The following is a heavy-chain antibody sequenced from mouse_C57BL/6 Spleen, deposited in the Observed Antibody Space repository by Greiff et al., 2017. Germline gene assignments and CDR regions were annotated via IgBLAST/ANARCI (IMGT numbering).Heavy chain of an antibody. V-gene: IGHV1-26*01. CDR2: INPNNGGT. D-gene: IGHD4-1*01. J-gene: IGHJ3*01. CDR3: LGRFAY. Sequence: EVQLQQSGPELVKPGASVKISCKASGYTFTDYYMNWVKQSHGKSLEWIGDINPNNGGTSYNQKFKGKATLTVDKSSSTAYMELRSLTSEDSAVYYCLGRFAYWGQGTLVTVSA. CDR1: GYTFTDYY.